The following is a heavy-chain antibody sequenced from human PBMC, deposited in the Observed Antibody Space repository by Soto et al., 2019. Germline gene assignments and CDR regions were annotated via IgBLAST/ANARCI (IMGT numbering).Heavy chain of an antibody. CDR2: INPSGGST. CDR1: GYTFTSYY. D-gene: IGHD7-27*01. CDR3: ARKPVGKSGPGTFDY. J-gene: IGHJ4*02. Sequence: ASVKVSCKASGYTFTSYYMHWVRQAPGQGLEWMGIINPSGGSTSYAQKFQGRVTMTRDTSTSTVYMELSSLRSEDTAVYYCARKPVGKSGPGTFDYGVREPRVAFPS. V-gene: IGHV1-46*03.